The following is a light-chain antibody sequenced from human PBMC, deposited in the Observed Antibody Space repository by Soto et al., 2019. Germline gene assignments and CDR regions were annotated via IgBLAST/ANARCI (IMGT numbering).Light chain of an antibody. V-gene: IGKV3D-20*02. CDR1: QSVSSSS. Sequence: ETVLTQSPGTLSLSPGERATLSCRAIQSVSSSSLAWYQQRPGQAPRLLIYSTSIRAAGIPDRFSGSGSGTDFTLTISSLEPEDFAVYYCQQRSNWPPITFGQGTRLEIK. CDR2: STS. J-gene: IGKJ5*01. CDR3: QQRSNWPPIT.